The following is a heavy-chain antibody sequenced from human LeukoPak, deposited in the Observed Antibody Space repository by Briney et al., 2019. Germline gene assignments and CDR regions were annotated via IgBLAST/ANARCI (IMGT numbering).Heavy chain of an antibody. CDR3: AKDRGLPWFDP. Sequence: PGGSLRLSCAASGFTFSSYGMHWVRQAPGKGLEWVAVIWYDGSNKYYADSVKGRFTISRDNSKNTLYLQMNSLRAEDTAVYYCAKDRGLPWFDPWGQGTLVTVSS. CDR2: IWYDGSNK. J-gene: IGHJ5*02. V-gene: IGHV3-33*06. CDR1: GFTFSSYG.